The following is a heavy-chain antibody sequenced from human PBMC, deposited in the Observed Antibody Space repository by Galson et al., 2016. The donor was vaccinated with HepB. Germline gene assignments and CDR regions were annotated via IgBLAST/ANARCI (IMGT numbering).Heavy chain of an antibody. CDR2: VPYYGNNK. CDR1: GFIFSEYA. Sequence: RLSCAASGFIFSEYAMSWVRQAPGKGLEWVTVVPYYGNNKYYADSVKGRFTVSRDNSKSTVNLHMNSLRPEDTAVHYCARDLGGYSGYGGNYFGMDVWGQGTTITVS. D-gene: IGHD5-12*01. CDR3: ARDLGGYSGYGGNYFGMDV. J-gene: IGHJ6*02. V-gene: IGHV3-30-3*01.